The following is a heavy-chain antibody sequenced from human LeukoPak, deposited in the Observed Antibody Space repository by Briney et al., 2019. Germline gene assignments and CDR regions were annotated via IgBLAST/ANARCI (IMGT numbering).Heavy chain of an antibody. CDR2: IWYDGSNK. Sequence: GGSLRLSCAASGFTFSSYGMHWVRQAPGKGLEWVAVIWYDGSNKYYADSVKGRFTISRDNSKNTLYLQMNSLRAEDTAVYYCARSQKIDYYFDYWGQGTLVTVSS. J-gene: IGHJ4*02. CDR1: GFTFSSYG. CDR3: ARSQKIDYYFDY. V-gene: IGHV3-33*01.